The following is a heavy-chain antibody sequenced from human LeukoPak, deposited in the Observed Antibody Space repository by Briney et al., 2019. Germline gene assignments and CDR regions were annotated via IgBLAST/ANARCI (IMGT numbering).Heavy chain of an antibody. D-gene: IGHD3-22*01. CDR2: IYYSGST. V-gene: IGHV4-59*01. Sequence: SETLSLTCTVSGDSMSSYYWSWIRQPPGEGLEWIGYIYYSGSTNYNPSLKSRLTLSVDTSANHFSLTLSSVTAADTAVYYCARGGPSSSGYAADGFDIWGQGTVVTVSS. CDR1: GDSMSSYY. J-gene: IGHJ3*02. CDR3: ARGGPSSSGYAADGFDI.